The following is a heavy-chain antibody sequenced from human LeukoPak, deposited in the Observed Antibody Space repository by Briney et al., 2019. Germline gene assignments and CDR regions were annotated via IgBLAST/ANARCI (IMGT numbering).Heavy chain of an antibody. CDR2: INPNSGGT. D-gene: IGHD6-19*01. CDR3: ARAAVTWIAVAGVDY. CDR1: GYTFTGYY. Sequence: WASVKVSCKASGYTFTGYYMHWGRQAPGQRLEWMGWINPNSGGTNYAQKFQGRVTMTRDTSISTAYMELSRLRSDDTAVYYCARAAVTWIAVAGVDYWGQGTLVTVSS. V-gene: IGHV1-2*02. J-gene: IGHJ4*02.